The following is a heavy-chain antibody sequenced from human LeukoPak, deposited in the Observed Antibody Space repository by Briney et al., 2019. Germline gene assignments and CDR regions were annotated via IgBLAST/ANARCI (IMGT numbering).Heavy chain of an antibody. CDR1: GFTFSNFA. CDR2: ISASGGST. Sequence: GGSLRLSCAASGFTFSNFAMSWVRQAPGKGLEWVSVISASGGSTYYADSVKGRFTISRDNPKNTLYLQTNSLRAEDTAVYYCAKSYSGYDYDAFDIWGQGTMVTVSS. CDR3: AKSYSGYDYDAFDI. J-gene: IGHJ3*02. V-gene: IGHV3-23*01. D-gene: IGHD5-12*01.